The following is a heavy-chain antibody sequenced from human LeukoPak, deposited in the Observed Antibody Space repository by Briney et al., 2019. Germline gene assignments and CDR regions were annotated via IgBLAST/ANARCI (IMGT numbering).Heavy chain of an antibody. Sequence: GGSLRLSCVASEFTFSSYSMNWVRQAPGQGLEWVSSISSSSSYIYYADSVRGRFTISRDNAKNSVYLQMNSLRAEDTAVYYCARGQHPSDAFDIWGQGTMVTVSS. J-gene: IGHJ3*02. CDR3: ARGQHPSDAFDI. CDR2: ISSSSSYI. CDR1: EFTFSSYS. V-gene: IGHV3-21*01. D-gene: IGHD6-13*01.